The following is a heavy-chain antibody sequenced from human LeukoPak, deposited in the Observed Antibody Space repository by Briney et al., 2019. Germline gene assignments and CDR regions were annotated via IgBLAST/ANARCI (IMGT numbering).Heavy chain of an antibody. CDR2: ISSSSSYI. Sequence: GGSLRLSCAASGFTFSSYSMNWVRQAPGKGLEWVSSISSSSSYIYYADSVKGRFTISRDNAKNSLYLQMNSLRAEDTAVYYCPRDDHYDILTGYFRGYYYYYYMDVWGKGTTVTVSS. CDR3: PRDDHYDILTGYFRGYYYYYYMDV. V-gene: IGHV3-21*01. J-gene: IGHJ6*03. CDR1: GFTFSSYS. D-gene: IGHD3-9*01.